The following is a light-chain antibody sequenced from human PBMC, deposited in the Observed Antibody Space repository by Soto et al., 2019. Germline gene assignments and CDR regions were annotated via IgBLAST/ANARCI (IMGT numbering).Light chain of an antibody. CDR1: ESISRH. J-gene: IGKJ5*01. Sequence: DIQMTQSPSSLSASVGDRVTITCRASESISRHLNWYQQKPGKAPNLLIYAASTLQNGVTSRFSGSGSGTDVALTISRLQPEGFATHSCKQSYSTLSISFGQGTRLEIK. CDR2: AAS. V-gene: IGKV1-39*01. CDR3: KQSYSTLSIS.